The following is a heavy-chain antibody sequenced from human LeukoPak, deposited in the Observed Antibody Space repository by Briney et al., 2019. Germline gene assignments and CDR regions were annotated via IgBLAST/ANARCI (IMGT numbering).Heavy chain of an antibody. Sequence: ASVKVSCKASGYTFTSYYMHWVRQAPGQGLEWMGIINPSGGSTSYAQKFQGRVTMTRDTSTSIVYMELSSLRSEDTAVYYCAREIIAEGWFDPWGQGTLVTVSS. CDR2: INPSGGST. D-gene: IGHD6-13*01. CDR3: AREIIAEGWFDP. J-gene: IGHJ5*02. CDR1: GYTFTSYY. V-gene: IGHV1-46*01.